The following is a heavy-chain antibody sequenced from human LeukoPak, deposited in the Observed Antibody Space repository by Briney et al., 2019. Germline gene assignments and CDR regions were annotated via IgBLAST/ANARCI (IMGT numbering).Heavy chain of an antibody. CDR3: ARASRGWGLGLDY. J-gene: IGHJ4*02. Sequence: SETLSLTCTVSGGSISSYYWSWIRQPPGKGLEWIGYIYYIGSTNYNPSLKSRVTISVDMSKNQLSLKLGSVTAADTAVYYCARASRGWGLGLDYWGQGTLVTVSS. CDR1: GGSISSYY. CDR2: IYYIGST. V-gene: IGHV4-59*01. D-gene: IGHD7-27*01.